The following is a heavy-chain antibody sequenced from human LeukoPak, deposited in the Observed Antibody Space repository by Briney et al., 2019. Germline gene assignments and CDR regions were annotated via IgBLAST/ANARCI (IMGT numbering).Heavy chain of an antibody. CDR3: ASFPPYMVRTDAFDI. V-gene: IGHV3-21*01. CDR1: GFTLSSYS. J-gene: IGHJ3*02. Sequence: KPGGSLRLSCAASGFTLSSYSMNWVRQAPGKGLEWVSSISRSSAYIYYADSVKGRFTISRDNAKNSLYLHMNSLRAEDTAVYYCASFPPYMVRTDAFDIWGQGTMVTVSS. D-gene: IGHD3-10*01. CDR2: ISRSSAYI.